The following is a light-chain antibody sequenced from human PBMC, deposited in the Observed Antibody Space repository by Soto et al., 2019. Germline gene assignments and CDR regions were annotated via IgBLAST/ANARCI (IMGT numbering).Light chain of an antibody. J-gene: IGKJ5*01. Sequence: ENVLKQSPGTLSLSRGERATLSCRASQTLSNSFIAWYQQKPGQAPRLLIYDTSSRATGVPDRYSASGSGTDFTLTISRLEPEDFAVFFCQQYGTSEIIFGQGTRLE. CDR1: QTLSNSF. CDR3: QQYGTSEII. V-gene: IGKV3-20*01. CDR2: DTS.